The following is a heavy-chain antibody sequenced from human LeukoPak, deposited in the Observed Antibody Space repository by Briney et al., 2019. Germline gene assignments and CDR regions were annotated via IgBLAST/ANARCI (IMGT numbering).Heavy chain of an antibody. CDR1: GFTFSSYA. Sequence: GGSLRLSCAASGFTFSSYAMSWVRQAPGNGLEWVSAISGSGGSTYYADSVKGRFTISRDNSKNTLYLQMNSLRAEDTAVYYCAKVGILSGIFSDYWGQGTLVTVSS. J-gene: IGHJ4*02. D-gene: IGHD3-3*01. CDR2: ISGSGGST. CDR3: AKVGILSGIFSDY. V-gene: IGHV3-23*01.